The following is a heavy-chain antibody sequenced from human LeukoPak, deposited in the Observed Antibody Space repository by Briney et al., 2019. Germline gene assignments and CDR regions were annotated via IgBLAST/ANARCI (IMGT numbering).Heavy chain of an antibody. CDR1: GFTFSSYA. V-gene: IGHV3-23*01. D-gene: IGHD3-10*01. CDR3: ASGSYYYYYGMDV. CDR2: ISGSGGST. J-gene: IGHJ6*02. Sequence: GGSLRLSCAASGFTFSSYAMSWVRQAPGKGLEWVSAISGSGGSTYYADSVKGRFTISRDNAKNSLYLQMNSLRAEDTAVYYCASGSYYYYYGMDVWGQGTTVTVSS.